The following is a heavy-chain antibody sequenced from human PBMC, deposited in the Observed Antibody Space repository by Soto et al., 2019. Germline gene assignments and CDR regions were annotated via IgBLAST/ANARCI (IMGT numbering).Heavy chain of an antibody. CDR3: ARELQFPHQETGMDV. J-gene: IGHJ6*02. CDR2: IDPTGGRT. CDR1: GYTFENYY. D-gene: IGHD2-15*01. Sequence: QVHLVQSGAAVKKPGASVKVSCKASGYTFENYYVHWVRQAPGQGLEWLAMIDPTGGRTTCAQKFQDRVTVTRDTSTSTVYMELSRLRSNDTALYYCARELQFPHQETGMDVWGQGTTVTVSS. V-gene: IGHV1-46*02.